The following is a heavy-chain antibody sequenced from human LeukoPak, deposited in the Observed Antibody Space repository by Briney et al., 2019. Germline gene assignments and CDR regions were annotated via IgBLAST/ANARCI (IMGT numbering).Heavy chain of an antibody. CDR1: GYTFTGYY. D-gene: IGHD2-15*01. V-gene: IGHV1-2*02. CDR3: ARGIVVVVAARNAFDI. CDR2: INPNSGGT. Sequence: ASVKVSCKASGYTFTGYYMHWVRQAPGQGLEWMGWINPNSGGTNYAQKFQGSVTMTRDTSISTAYMELSRLRSDDTAVYYCARGIVVVVAARNAFDIWGQGTMVTVSS. J-gene: IGHJ3*02.